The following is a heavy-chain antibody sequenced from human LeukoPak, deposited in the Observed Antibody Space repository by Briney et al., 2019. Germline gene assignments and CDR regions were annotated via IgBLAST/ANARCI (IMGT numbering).Heavy chain of an antibody. CDR3: ARDASIAAAGTANYFDY. Sequence: GGSLRLSCAASGFTFSSHWMHWVRQTPGKGLVWVSRISENRYTTNYADSVKGRFTISRDNAKNTVYLQMNSLRAEDTAVYYCARDASIAAAGTANYFDYWGQGTLVTVSS. V-gene: IGHV3-74*01. D-gene: IGHD6-13*01. CDR2: ISENRYTT. CDR1: GFTFSSHW. J-gene: IGHJ4*02.